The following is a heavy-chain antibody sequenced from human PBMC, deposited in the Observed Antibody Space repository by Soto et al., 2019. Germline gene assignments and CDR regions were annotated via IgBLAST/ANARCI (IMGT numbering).Heavy chain of an antibody. J-gene: IGHJ6*02. D-gene: IGHD3-10*01. Sequence: EVQLVESGGGLVQPGGSLRLSCAASGFTFSSYWMHWVRQAPGKGLVWVSRINSDGSSTSYADSVKGRFTISRDNAKNTLYLQMNSLRAEDTAVYYCARDPPLLWFGELLSHYGMDVWGQGTTVTVSS. V-gene: IGHV3-74*01. CDR2: INSDGSST. CDR3: ARDPPLLWFGELLSHYGMDV. CDR1: GFTFSSYW.